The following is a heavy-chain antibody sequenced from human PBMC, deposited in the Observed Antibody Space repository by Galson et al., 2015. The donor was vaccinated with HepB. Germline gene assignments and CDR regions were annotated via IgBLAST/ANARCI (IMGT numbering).Heavy chain of an antibody. J-gene: IGHJ6*02. CDR1: GGTFSSYA. Sequence: SVKVSCKASGGTFSSYAISWVRQAPGQGLEWMGGIIPIFGTANYAQKFQGRVTITADESTSTAYMELSSLRSEDTAVYYCARGSGLSGTVTTDHYYGMDVWGQGTTVTVSS. D-gene: IGHD4-17*01. CDR3: ARGSGLSGTVTTDHYYGMDV. CDR2: IIPIFGTA. V-gene: IGHV1-69*13.